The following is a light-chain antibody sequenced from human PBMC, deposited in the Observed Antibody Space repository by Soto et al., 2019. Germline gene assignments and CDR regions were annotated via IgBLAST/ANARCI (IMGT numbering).Light chain of an antibody. CDR2: ETS. V-gene: IGKV3-11*01. J-gene: IGKJ4*01. CDR3: QQRNDWPALS. CDR1: EYVRVY. Sequence: ENVLTQFPATLSLSPGESATLSCRASEYVRVYLAWYHQKPGQAPRLLMYETSTRAPGIPRRFSGRGSGTDFTLSISSLEPEDSGVYYCQQRNDWPALSFGGGTKVEIK.